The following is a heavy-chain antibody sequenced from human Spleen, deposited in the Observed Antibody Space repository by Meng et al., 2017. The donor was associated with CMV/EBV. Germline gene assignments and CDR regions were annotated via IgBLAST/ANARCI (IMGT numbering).Heavy chain of an antibody. CDR2: IRYDGSNK. J-gene: IGHJ6*02. CDR1: GFTFSSYG. D-gene: IGHD5-18*01. Sequence: GESLKISCAASGFTFSSYGMHWVRQAPGKGLEWVAFIRYDGSNKYYADSVKGRFTISRDNSKNTLYLQMNSLRAEDTAVYYCAKDVLGYSYGYVDYYYGMDVWGQGTTVTVSS. V-gene: IGHV3-30*02. CDR3: AKDVLGYSYGYVDYYYGMDV.